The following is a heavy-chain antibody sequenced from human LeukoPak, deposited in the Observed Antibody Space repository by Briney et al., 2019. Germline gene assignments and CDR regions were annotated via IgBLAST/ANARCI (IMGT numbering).Heavy chain of an antibody. J-gene: IGHJ4*02. CDR1: GFTVSSNY. CDR3: ARHHDYVVDY. D-gene: IGHD4-17*01. CDR2: IYSGGST. Sequence: GGSLRLSCAASGFTVSSNYMSWVRQAPGKGLEWVSVIYSGGSTYCADSVKGRFTISRDNSKNTLYLQMNSLRAEDTAVYYCARHHDYVVDYWGQGTQVTVSS. V-gene: IGHV3-66*04.